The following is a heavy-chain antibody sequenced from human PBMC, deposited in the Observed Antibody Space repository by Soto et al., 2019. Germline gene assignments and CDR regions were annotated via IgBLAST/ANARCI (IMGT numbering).Heavy chain of an antibody. V-gene: IGHV3-30*18. CDR3: AKAEGAGFSGL. D-gene: IGHD5-12*01. CDR2: ISYDGSNK. Sequence: QVKLVEAGGGVVQPGRSLKLSCAASGFTFSGYGMHWVRQAPGKGLEWVAIISYDGSNKYYAYSVKGRFTISRDHAKNTLYLQINSLRMEDTAVYYCAKAEGAGFSGLWGQGTPVTVSS. CDR1: GFTFSGYG. J-gene: IGHJ4*02.